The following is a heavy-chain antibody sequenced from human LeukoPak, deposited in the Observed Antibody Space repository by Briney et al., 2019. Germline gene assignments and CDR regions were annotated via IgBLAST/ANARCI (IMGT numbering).Heavy chain of an antibody. Sequence: TSETLYLTCAVYGGSFSGYYWSWIRQPPGKGLEWIGEINHSGSTNYNPSLKSRVTISVDTSKNQFSLKLSSVTAADTAVYYCARSPYIAAAGTSDYWGQGTLVTVSS. V-gene: IGHV4-34*01. D-gene: IGHD6-13*01. J-gene: IGHJ4*02. CDR1: GGSFSGYY. CDR2: INHSGST. CDR3: ARSPYIAAAGTSDY.